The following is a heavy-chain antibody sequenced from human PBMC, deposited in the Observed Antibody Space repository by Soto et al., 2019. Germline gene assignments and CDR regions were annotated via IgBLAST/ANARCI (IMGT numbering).Heavy chain of an antibody. CDR3: VSPEGYYDCSGYTLGY. Sequence: QVQLQESGPGLVKPSETLSLTCTVSGDSISSSTYYWGWIRQPPGKGLEWIGSMFYSGNTYYNPSLKSRVTVSLIPSRNQFSLKVNSVTATNRAVYYGVSPEGYYDCSGYTLGYWGQGSLITVSS. D-gene: IGHD3-22*01. V-gene: IGHV4-39*01. J-gene: IGHJ4*02. CDR2: MFYSGNT. CDR1: GDSISSSTYY.